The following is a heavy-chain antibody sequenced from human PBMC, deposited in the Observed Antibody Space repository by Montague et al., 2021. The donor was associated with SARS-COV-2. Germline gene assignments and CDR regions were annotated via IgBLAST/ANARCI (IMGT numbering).Heavy chain of an antibody. CDR3: ASEFRTYGYGGQYWYFDL. CDR1: GGSISSSHW. CDR2: IYHSGST. V-gene: IGHV4-4*02. D-gene: IGHD3-10*01. Sequence: SETLSLTCAVSGGSISSSHWWSWVRQPPGKGLEWIGEIYHSGSTNYNPSLKSRVTISIDKSKNQFSLKLSSVTAADTAVYYCASEFRTYGYGGQYWYFDLWGRGTLVTVSS. J-gene: IGHJ2*01.